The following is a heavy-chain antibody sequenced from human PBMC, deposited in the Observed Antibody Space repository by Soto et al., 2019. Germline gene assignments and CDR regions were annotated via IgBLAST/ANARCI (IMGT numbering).Heavy chain of an antibody. CDR2: MNPNSGNT. Sequence: QVQLVQSGAEVKKPGASVKVSCKASGYTFTSYDINWVRQATGQGLEYLGWMNPNSGNTAYVQKFQGRVTMTWDTSITTAYMELSSLRSEGTAVYFFARGIKVGAYSRWFGPWGQGTLVTVSS. J-gene: IGHJ5*02. D-gene: IGHD4-17*01. CDR1: GYTFTSYD. CDR3: ARGIKVGAYSRWFGP. V-gene: IGHV1-8*01.